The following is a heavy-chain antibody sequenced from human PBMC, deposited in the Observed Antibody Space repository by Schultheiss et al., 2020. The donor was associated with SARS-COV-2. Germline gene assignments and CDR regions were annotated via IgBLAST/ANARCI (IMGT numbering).Heavy chain of an antibody. V-gene: IGHV4-34*01. CDR1: GGSFSGYY. Sequence: SQTLSLTCAVYGGSFSGYYWSWIRQPPGKGLEWIGEINHSGSTNYNPSLKSRVTISVDTSKNQFSLKLSSVTAADTAVYYCARVRGWYGVGFDYWGQGTLVTVSS. D-gene: IGHD6-19*01. CDR2: INHSGST. J-gene: IGHJ4*02. CDR3: ARVRGWYGVGFDY.